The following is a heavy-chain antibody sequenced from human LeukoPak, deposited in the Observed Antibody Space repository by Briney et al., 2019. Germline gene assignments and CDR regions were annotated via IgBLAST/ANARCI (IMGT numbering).Heavy chain of an antibody. D-gene: IGHD3-22*01. J-gene: IGHJ6*03. Sequence: SETLSLTCAVYGGSFSGYYWSWIRQPPGKGLEWIGEINHSGSTNYNPSLKSRATISVDTSKNQFSLKPSSVTAADTAVYYCARESDSRPYYYYYMDVWGKGTTVTVSS. CDR3: ARESDSRPYYYYYMDV. CDR1: GGSFSGYY. CDR2: INHSGST. V-gene: IGHV4-34*01.